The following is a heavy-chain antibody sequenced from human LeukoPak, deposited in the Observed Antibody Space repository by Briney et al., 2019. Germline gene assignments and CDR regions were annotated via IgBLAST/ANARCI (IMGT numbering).Heavy chain of an antibody. D-gene: IGHD3-22*01. J-gene: IGHJ4*02. CDR3: VCRGRSSGYYH. V-gene: IGHV1-8*03. Sequence: ASVKVSCKASGYTFTSYGISWVRQATGQGLEWMGWMNPNSGNTGYAQKFQGRVTITRNTSISTAYMELSSLRSEDTAVYYCVCRGRSSGYYHWGQGTLVTVSS. CDR2: MNPNSGNT. CDR1: GYTFTSYG.